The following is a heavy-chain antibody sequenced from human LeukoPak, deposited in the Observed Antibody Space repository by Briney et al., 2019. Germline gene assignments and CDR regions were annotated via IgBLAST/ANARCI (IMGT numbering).Heavy chain of an antibody. CDR3: ATTPTVTTPNYYYYMDV. CDR2: TNPNSGGT. V-gene: IGHV1-2*02. Sequence: ASVKVSCKASGYTFTGYYMHWVRQAPGQGLEWMGWTNPNSGGTNYAQKFQGRVTMTRDTSISTAYMELSRLRSDDTAVYYCATTPTVTTPNYYYYMDVWAKGPRSPSP. D-gene: IGHD4-11*01. J-gene: IGHJ6*03. CDR1: GYTFTGYY.